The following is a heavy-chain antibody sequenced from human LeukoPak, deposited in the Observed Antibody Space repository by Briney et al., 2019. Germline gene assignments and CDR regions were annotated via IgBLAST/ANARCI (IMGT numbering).Heavy chain of an antibody. CDR3: ASLQGPTDY. V-gene: IGHV4-59*01. CDR2: VDHTGST. Sequence: PSETLSLTCSVSDDSITMYYWTWIRQPPGKGLEWIGYVDHTGSTNFNPSLNGRVSISRDTTKNLFSLRLRSVTAADTAVYYCASLQGPTDYWGQGTLVTVSS. CDR1: DDSITMYY. J-gene: IGHJ4*02.